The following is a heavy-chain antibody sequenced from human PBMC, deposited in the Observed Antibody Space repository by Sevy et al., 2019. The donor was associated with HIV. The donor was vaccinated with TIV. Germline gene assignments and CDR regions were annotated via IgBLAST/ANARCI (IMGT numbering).Heavy chain of an antibody. V-gene: IGHV1-8*01. J-gene: IGHJ6*02. CDR3: ARADLDSSTLFYYYGMDV. D-gene: IGHD6-13*01. CDR2: MKPDSGKR. Sequence: ASVKVSCKTSGYTFTSYDINWVRQATGQGLEWMGWMKPDSGKRGYAQKFQGRVTMTTNTSISTAYMELRSLRSEDSAVYYCARADLDSSTLFYYYGMDVWGQGTTVTVSS. CDR1: GYTFTSYD.